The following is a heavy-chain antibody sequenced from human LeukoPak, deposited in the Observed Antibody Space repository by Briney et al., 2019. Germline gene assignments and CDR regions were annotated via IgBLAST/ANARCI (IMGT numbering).Heavy chain of an antibody. CDR1: GFTFSSYW. V-gene: IGHV3-7*03. CDR2: IKQDGSEK. J-gene: IGHJ3*02. CDR3: AKGHSGSYLHAFHM. D-gene: IGHD1-26*01. Sequence: QSGGSLRLSCAASGFTFSSYWMSWVRQAPGKGLEWVANIKQDGSEKYYVDSVKGRFTISRDNAKNSLYLQMNSLRADDTAFYYCAKGHSGSYLHAFHMWGQGTMVTVSS.